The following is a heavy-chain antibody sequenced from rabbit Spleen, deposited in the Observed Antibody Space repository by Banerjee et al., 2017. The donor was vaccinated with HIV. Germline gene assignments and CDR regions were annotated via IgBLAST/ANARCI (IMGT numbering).Heavy chain of an antibody. Sequence: QEQLVESGGGLVQPEGSLTLTCKASGFSFSSSDYICWVRQAPGKGLEWISCIAGSSSGFTYSATWAKGRFTVSRTSSTTVTLRMTSLTAADTATYFCARDLVGVIGWNFYLWGPGTLVTVS. D-gene: IGHD1-1*01. CDR3: ARDLVGVIGWNFYL. V-gene: IGHV1S45*01. CDR2: IAGSSSGFT. CDR1: GFSFSSSDY. J-gene: IGHJ4*01.